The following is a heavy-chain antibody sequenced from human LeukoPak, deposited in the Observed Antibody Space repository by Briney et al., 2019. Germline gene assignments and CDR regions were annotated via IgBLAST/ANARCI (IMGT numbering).Heavy chain of an antibody. J-gene: IGHJ4*02. V-gene: IGHV3-23*01. CDR3: AKDPVEGILTGPGY. CDR1: GFTFSSYA. Sequence: GGSLRLSCAASGFTFSSYAMSWVRQAPGKGLEWVSVISDSGGSTYYADSVEGRFTISRDNSKNTFFLQMNNLSPEDTAMYYCAKDPVEGILTGPGYWGQGTMVTVSS. CDR2: ISDSGGST. D-gene: IGHD3-9*01.